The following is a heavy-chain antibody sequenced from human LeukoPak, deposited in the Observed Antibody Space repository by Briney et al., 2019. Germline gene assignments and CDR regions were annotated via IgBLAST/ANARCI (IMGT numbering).Heavy chain of an antibody. D-gene: IGHD6-6*01. J-gene: IGHJ4*02. CDR2: IYYSGST. V-gene: IGHV4-59*01. CDR1: GGSISSYY. Sequence: PSETQSLTCTVSGGSISSYYWSWIRQPPGKGLEWIGYIYYSGSTNYNPSLKSRVTISVDTSKNQFSLKLSSVTAADTAVYYCARAADSSSPGDFDYWGQGTLVTVSS. CDR3: ARAADSSSPGDFDY.